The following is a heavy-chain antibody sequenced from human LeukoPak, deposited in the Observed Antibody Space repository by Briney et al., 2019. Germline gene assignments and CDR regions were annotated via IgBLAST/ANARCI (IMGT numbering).Heavy chain of an antibody. CDR1: GFTFSSYG. J-gene: IGHJ4*02. Sequence: AGGSLRLSCAASGFTFSSYGMHWVRQAPGKGLEWVAVISYDGSNKYYADSVKGRFTISRDNSKNTLYLQMNSLRAEDTAVYYCAKKPFDYWGQGTLVTVSS. CDR3: AKKPFDY. CDR2: ISYDGSNK. V-gene: IGHV3-30*18.